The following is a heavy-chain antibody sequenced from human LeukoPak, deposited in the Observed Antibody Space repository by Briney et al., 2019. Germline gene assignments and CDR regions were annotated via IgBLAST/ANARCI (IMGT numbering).Heavy chain of an antibody. CDR3: ARCNRRGYYYYYMDV. CDR1: GYTFTSYG. CDR2: INAGNGNT. V-gene: IGHV1-18*01. J-gene: IGHJ6*03. Sequence: ASVKVSCKASGYTFTSYGISWVRQAPGQRLEWMGWINAGNGNTKYSQEFQGRVTITADESTSTAYMELSSLRSEDTAVYYCARCNRRGYYYYYMDVWGKGTTVTISS.